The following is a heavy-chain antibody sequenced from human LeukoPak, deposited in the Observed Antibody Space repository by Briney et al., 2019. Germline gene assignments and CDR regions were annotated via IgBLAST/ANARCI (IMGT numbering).Heavy chain of an antibody. CDR1: GFTFSRYW. CDR2: INSDGRST. V-gene: IGHV3-74*01. J-gene: IGHJ4*02. CDR3: VRDVWGDRDSYFDY. Sequence: GGSLRLSCAASGFTFSRYWMHWVRQAPGKGLVWVSRINSDGRSTSYADSVTGRFTISRDNAKNTLYLQMNSLRAEDTAVYYCVRDVWGDRDSYFDYWGQGTLVTVSS. D-gene: IGHD2-21*01.